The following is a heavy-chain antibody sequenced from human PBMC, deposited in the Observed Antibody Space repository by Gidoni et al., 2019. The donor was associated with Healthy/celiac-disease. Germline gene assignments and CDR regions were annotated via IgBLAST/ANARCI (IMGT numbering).Heavy chain of an antibody. Sequence: QVQLQESGPGLVKPSQPLSLTCTVSGGSSSSGDYYWSCIRQPPGKGLEWIGYIYYSGSTYHNPSLKSRVTISVDTSKNQFSLKLSSVTAADTAVYYCARDHPLGPPLDYWGQGTLVTVSS. V-gene: IGHV4-30-4*01. CDR1: GGSSSSGDYY. CDR2: IYYSGST. J-gene: IGHJ4*02. CDR3: ARDHPLGPPLDY. D-gene: IGHD7-27*01.